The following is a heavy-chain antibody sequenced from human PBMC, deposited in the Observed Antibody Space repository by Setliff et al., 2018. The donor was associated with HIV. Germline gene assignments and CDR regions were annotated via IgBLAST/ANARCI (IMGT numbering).Heavy chain of an antibody. CDR2: INVVNVNT. CDR3: ARGRGLYSSGYFIDY. D-gene: IGHD6-19*01. V-gene: IGHV1-3*01. J-gene: IGHJ4*02. Sequence: GASVKVSCNTSGYSFTSYTMHWLRQAPGQRPEWVGWINVVNVNTKYSQKFQGRVTITRDTSATTAYMELRSLRSEDTAVYYCARGRGLYSSGYFIDYWGQGTLVTVSS. CDR1: GYSFTSYT.